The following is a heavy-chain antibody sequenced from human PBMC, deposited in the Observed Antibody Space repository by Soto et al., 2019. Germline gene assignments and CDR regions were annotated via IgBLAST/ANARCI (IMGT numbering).Heavy chain of an antibody. CDR1: GGSISGSY. D-gene: IGHD6-19*01. J-gene: IGHJ4*02. V-gene: IGHV4-59*01. CDR2: VYYTGST. Sequence: SETLSLTCSVSGGSISGSYWSWIRQSPGKGLEWLGYVYYTGSTNYSPSLRSRVSISVDTSKNEFSLRLSSVTAADTAVYFCARSVAVPGAHIDYWGQGTQVTVLL. CDR3: ARSVAVPGAHIDY.